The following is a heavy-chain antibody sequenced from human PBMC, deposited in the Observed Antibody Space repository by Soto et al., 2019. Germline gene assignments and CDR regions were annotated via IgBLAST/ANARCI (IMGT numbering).Heavy chain of an antibody. CDR1: GDSISSGAYY. J-gene: IGHJ5*02. Sequence: QVQLQESGPGLVKPSQTLSLTCTVSGDSISSGAYYWSGIRQHPGKGLEWIGYISYSGRTCYNPSLKSRLTIALDTSESQLSLELATVSAADTAMHYCARARQYYDCEFAPWSQGTVVTV. V-gene: IGHV4-31*03. D-gene: IGHD3-22*01. CDR2: ISYSGRT. CDR3: ARARQYYDCEFAP.